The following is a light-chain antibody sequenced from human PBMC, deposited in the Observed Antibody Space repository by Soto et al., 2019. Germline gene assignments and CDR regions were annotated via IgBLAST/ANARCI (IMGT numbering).Light chain of an antibody. J-gene: IGLJ1*01. V-gene: IGLV2-14*01. CDR3: SSYTTSNTEV. CDR2: DVN. Sequence: QSVLTQPASVSGSPGQSITISCTGTTSDVGGYDFVSWYQQHPGKAPKLIIYDVNNRPSGVSNRFSGSKSGNTASLTISGLQADDEADYYCSSYTTSNTEVFGTGTKGPS. CDR1: TSDVGGYDF.